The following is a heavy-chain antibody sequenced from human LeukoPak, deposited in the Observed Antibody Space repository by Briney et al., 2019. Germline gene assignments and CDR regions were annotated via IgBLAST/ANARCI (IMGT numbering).Heavy chain of an antibody. CDR1: GFTFSNAW. Sequence: PGGSLRLSCAASGFTFSNAWMSWVRQAPGKGLEWVGRIKSKTDGGTTDYAAPVKGRFTISRDDSKNTLYLQMNSLKTEDTAVYYCTTPDYYDSSGFFWLGKGDDYWGQGTLVTVSS. V-gene: IGHV3-15*01. D-gene: IGHD3-22*01. CDR2: IKSKTDGGTT. CDR3: TTPDYYDSSGFFWLGKGDDY. J-gene: IGHJ4*02.